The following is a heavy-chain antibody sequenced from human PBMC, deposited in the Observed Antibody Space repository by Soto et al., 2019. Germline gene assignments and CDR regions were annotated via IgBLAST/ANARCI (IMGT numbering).Heavy chain of an antibody. CDR2: IYWGGDK. J-gene: IGHJ5*02. Sequence: QINLIESGPTLVKPTQTLTLTCTFSGFSLSTSGAAVGWVRQPPGRALAWLALIYWGGDKRYNASLGNRLTITKDTSMNQVVLTLTNVDPADTATYYCAHRATMTIFGLIIDNGIWFDPWGQGTRVIVSS. CDR1: GFSLSTSGAA. CDR3: AHRATMTIFGLIIDNGIWFDP. V-gene: IGHV2-5*02. D-gene: IGHD3-3*01.